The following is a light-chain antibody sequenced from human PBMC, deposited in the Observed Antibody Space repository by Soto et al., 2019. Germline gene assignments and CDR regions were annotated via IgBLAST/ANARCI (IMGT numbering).Light chain of an antibody. V-gene: IGLV3-21*04. CDR2: YDS. Sequence: SYELTQPPSVSVAPGKTARITCGGNNIGSKSVQWYQQKPGQAPVLVIYYDSDRPSGIPERFSGSTSGNTATLTISRVEAGDEADYYCQVWDSSSDHVVFGRGTTLTVL. CDR3: QVWDSSSDHVV. CDR1: NIGSKS. J-gene: IGLJ2*01.